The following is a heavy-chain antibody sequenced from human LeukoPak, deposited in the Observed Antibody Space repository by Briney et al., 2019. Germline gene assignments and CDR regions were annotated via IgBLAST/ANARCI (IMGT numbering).Heavy chain of an antibody. CDR1: GFTFSTYA. V-gene: IGHV3-23*01. J-gene: IGHJ4*02. CDR2: IIGSGGST. CDR3: AKGSFNYYGSGSYILDY. Sequence: GGSLRLSCAASGFTFSTYAMSWVRQTPGKGLEWVSAIIGSGGSTYYADSVKGRFTISRDNSKNTLYLQMNSLRAEDTAVYYCAKGSFNYYGSGSYILDYWGQGTLVTVSS. D-gene: IGHD3-10*01.